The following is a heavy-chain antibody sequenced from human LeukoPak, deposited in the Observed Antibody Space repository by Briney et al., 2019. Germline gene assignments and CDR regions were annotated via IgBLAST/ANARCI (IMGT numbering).Heavy chain of an antibody. CDR2: IKQDGSEK. Sequence: HSGRSLRLSCAASAFTFSSYWMSCVRQAPGKWLEWVANIKQDGSEKYYVDSVKGRFTISRDNAKNSLYLQMNSLRAEDTAVYYCARDDPYDSDAFDIWGQGTMVTVSS. CDR1: AFTFSSYW. J-gene: IGHJ3*02. V-gene: IGHV3-7*01. D-gene: IGHD2-15*01. CDR3: ARDDPYDSDAFDI.